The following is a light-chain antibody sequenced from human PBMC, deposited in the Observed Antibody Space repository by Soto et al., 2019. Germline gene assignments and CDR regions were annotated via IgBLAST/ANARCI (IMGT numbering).Light chain of an antibody. CDR1: QSVNNN. V-gene: IGKV3-15*01. Sequence: EIVMTQSPVTLSVSPGERATLSCTASQSVNNNVAWYQQKPGHTPRLLIYSASIGATGTPARFSGSGSGTDFTLTISSLEPEDFAVYYCQHFGSSLRTFGQGTKVDIK. CDR2: SAS. J-gene: IGKJ1*01. CDR3: QHFGSSLRT.